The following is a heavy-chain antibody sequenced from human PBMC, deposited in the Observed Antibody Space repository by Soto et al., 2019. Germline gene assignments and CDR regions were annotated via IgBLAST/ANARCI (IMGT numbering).Heavy chain of an antibody. V-gene: IGHV3-30-3*01. CDR1: GFTFSSYS. D-gene: IGHD5-18*01. Sequence: GGSLRLSCAASGFTFSSYSVHWVRQAPGKGLEWVAVISYDGSNKYYADSVKGRFTISRDNSKNTLYLQMNSLRAEDTAVYYCARDAGGRRGYSHSKTQSPVNYFDYWGQGTLVTVSS. J-gene: IGHJ4*02. CDR2: ISYDGSNK. CDR3: ARDAGGRRGYSHSKTQSPVNYFDY.